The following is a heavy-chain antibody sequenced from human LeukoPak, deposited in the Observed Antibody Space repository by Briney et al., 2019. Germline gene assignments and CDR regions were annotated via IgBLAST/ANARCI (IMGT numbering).Heavy chain of an antibody. CDR1: GFTFSSYS. J-gene: IGHJ4*02. V-gene: IGHV3-48*04. CDR3: ARDSAVGKSTVTTLDY. CDR2: MSSSSGNI. D-gene: IGHD4-17*01. Sequence: GGSLRLSCAASGFTFSSYSMNWVRQAPGKGLEWVSYMSSSSGNIYYTDSVKGRFTISRDNAKNSLYLQMNSLRAEDTAVYYCARDSAVGKSTVTTLDYWGQGTLVTVSS.